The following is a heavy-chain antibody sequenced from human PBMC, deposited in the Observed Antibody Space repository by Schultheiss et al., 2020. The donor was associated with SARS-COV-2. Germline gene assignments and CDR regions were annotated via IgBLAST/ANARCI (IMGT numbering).Heavy chain of an antibody. CDR3: ITDQIGYCSSTSCYYYYYYYMDV. J-gene: IGHJ6*03. D-gene: IGHD2-2*01. Sequence: GGSLRLSCAASGFTFSNAWMSWVRQAPGKGLEWVGRIKSKTDGGTTDYAAPVKGRFTISRDDSKNTLYLQMNSLKTEDTAVYYCITDQIGYCSSTSCYYYYYYYMDVWGKGTTVTVSS. V-gene: IGHV3-15*01. CDR1: GFTFSNAW. CDR2: IKSKTDGGTT.